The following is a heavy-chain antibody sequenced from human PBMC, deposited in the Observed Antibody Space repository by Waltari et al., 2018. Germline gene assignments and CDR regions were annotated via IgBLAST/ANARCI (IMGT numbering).Heavy chain of an antibody. CDR2: ISYDGSNK. V-gene: IGHV3-30-3*01. D-gene: IGHD3-3*01. Sequence: QVQLVESGGGVVQPGRHLRLSCAASGFTFSSYAMHWVRQAPGKGLEWVAVISYDGSNKYYADSVKGRFTIARDNSKNTLYLQMNSLRAEDTAVYYCARDLRLESGSIDYWGQGTLVTVSS. J-gene: IGHJ4*02. CDR1: GFTFSSYA. CDR3: ARDLRLESGSIDY.